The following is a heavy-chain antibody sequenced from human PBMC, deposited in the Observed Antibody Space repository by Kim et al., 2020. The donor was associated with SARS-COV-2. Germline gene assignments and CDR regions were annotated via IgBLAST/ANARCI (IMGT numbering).Heavy chain of an antibody. J-gene: IGHJ2*01. D-gene: IGHD3-3*01. V-gene: IGHV4-59*08. CDR3: ARGSTYYDFWSGSHRLRDYWYFDL. Sequence: SETLSLTCTVSGGSISSYYWSWIRQPPGKGLEWIGYIYYSGSTNYNPSLKSRVTISVDTSKNQFSLKLSSVTAADTAVYYCARGSTYYDFWSGSHRLRDYWYFDLWGRGTLVTVSS. CDR1: GGSISSYY. CDR2: IYYSGST.